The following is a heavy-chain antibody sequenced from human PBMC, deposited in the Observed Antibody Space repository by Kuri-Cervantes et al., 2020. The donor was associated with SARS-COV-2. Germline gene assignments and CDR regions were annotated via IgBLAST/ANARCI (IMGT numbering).Heavy chain of an antibody. Sequence: SETLSLTCAVSGYSISSGYYWGWIRQPPGKGLEWIGSIYYSGSTYYNPSLKSRVTISVDTSKNQFSLKLSSVTAADTAVYYCARVWGSGWYFHQGYFDYWGQGTLVTVSS. J-gene: IGHJ4*02. CDR1: GYSISSGYY. CDR3: ARVWGSGWYFHQGYFDY. V-gene: IGHV4-38-2*01. CDR2: IYYSGST. D-gene: IGHD6-19*01.